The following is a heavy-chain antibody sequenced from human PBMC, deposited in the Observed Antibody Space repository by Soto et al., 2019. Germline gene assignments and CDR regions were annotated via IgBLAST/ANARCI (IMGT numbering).Heavy chain of an antibody. V-gene: IGHV1-8*01. CDR2: MNPNSGNT. CDR3: ARWPDVYYYYGMDV. Sequence: QVQLVQSGAEVKKPGASVKVSCKASGYTFTSYDINWVRQATGQGLEWMGWMNPNSGNTGYAQKFQGRVTMTRNTSISTAYMELSSLRSEDTAVYYGARWPDVYYYYGMDVWGQGTTVTVSS. J-gene: IGHJ6*02. CDR1: GYTFTSYD.